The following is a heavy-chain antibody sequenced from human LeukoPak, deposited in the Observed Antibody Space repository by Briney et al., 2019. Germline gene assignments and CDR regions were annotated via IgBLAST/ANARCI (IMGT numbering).Heavy chain of an antibody. CDR2: IYTSGST. Sequence: SETLSLTCTVSGGSISSYYWSWIRQPAGKGLEWIGRIYTSGSTNYNPSLKSRVTMSVDTSKNQFSLKLSSVTAADTAVYYCARGGPYCTDGVCYLDYWGQGTLVTVSS. V-gene: IGHV4-4*07. D-gene: IGHD2-8*01. CDR3: ARGGPYCTDGVCYLDY. J-gene: IGHJ4*02. CDR1: GGSISSYY.